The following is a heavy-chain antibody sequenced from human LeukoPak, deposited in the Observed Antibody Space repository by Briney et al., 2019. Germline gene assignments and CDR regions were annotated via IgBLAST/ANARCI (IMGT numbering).Heavy chain of an antibody. Sequence: SETLSLTCTVSGGSISSYYWSRIRQPPGKGLEWIGYIYYSGSTNYNPSPKSRVTISVDTSKNQFSLKLSSVTAADTAVYYCARGYDISRHYYGMDVWGKGTTVTVSS. J-gene: IGHJ6*04. CDR3: ARGYDISRHYYGMDV. CDR1: GGSISSYY. V-gene: IGHV4-59*01. D-gene: IGHD3-9*01. CDR2: IYYSGST.